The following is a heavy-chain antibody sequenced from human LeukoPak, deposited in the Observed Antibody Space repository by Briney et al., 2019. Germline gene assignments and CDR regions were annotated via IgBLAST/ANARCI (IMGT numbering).Heavy chain of an antibody. D-gene: IGHD5-12*01. Sequence: HRASVKVSCKASGGTFSTYAISWVRQATGQGLEWMGGIIPMFGTTNFAQKFQGRVTITADKSTSTAYMELSSLRSEDTAVYYCARDSGYDLTDYWGQGTLVTVSS. V-gene: IGHV1-69*06. J-gene: IGHJ4*02. CDR2: IIPMFGTT. CDR1: GGTFSTYA. CDR3: ARDSGYDLTDY.